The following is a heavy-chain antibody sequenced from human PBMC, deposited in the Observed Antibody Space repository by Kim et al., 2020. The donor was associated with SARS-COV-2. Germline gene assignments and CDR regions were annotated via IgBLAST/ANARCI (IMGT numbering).Heavy chain of an antibody. CDR2: ISWNSGSI. J-gene: IGHJ4*02. Sequence: GGSLRLSCAASGFTFDDYAMHWVRQAPGKGLEWVSGISWNSGSIGYADSVKGRFTISRDNAKNSLYLQMNSLRAEDTALYYCAKAPRTMIVVVYFDYWGQGTLVTVSS. CDR3: AKAPRTMIVVVYFDY. V-gene: IGHV3-9*01. CDR1: GFTFDDYA. D-gene: IGHD3-22*01.